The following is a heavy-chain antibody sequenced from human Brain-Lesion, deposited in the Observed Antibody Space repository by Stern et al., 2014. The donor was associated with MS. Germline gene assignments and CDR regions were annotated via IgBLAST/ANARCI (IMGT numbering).Heavy chain of an antibody. Sequence: VQLVDSGPGLVKPSETLSLTCTVSGGSISSSTYYWAWIRPPPGQGLEWIGNIYYSGFTYYNPSLKSRVTISVDMSKTQFSLKLSSVTAADTAIYYCARHDSVPRPSQLYSARDRGPGYFDYWGQGTLVTVSS. D-gene: IGHD1-26*01. J-gene: IGHJ4*02. V-gene: IGHV4-39*01. CDR3: ARHDSVPRPSQLYSARDRGPGYFDY. CDR1: GGSISSSTYY. CDR2: IYYSGFT.